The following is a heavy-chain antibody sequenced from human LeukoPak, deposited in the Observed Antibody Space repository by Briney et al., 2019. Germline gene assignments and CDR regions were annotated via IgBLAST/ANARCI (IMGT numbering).Heavy chain of an antibody. CDR3: ARARGSYSFDF. CDR1: GFTFSDSY. J-gene: IGHJ4*02. V-gene: IGHV3-11*06. CDR2: ISSSGTDT. Sequence: GGSLRLSCAASGFTFSDSYMGWIREAPGKRLEWVSYISSSGTDTKYADSSKGRFTISRDNAKNSLYLQMNSLRADDTAVYHCARARGSYSFDFWGQGTLVTVSS. D-gene: IGHD3-16*01.